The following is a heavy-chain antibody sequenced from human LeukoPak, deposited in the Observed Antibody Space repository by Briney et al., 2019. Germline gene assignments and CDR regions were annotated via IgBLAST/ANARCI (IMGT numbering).Heavy chain of an antibody. J-gene: IGHJ4*02. V-gene: IGHV4-4*07. CDR1: GGSISSYY. Sequence: KPSETLSLTCTVSGGSISSYYWSWIRQPAGKGLEWIGRIYTSGTTNYNPSLKSRVTMSVDTSKNQFSLKMRSVTVADTAVYYCARANYDGSDYWGQGTLVTVSS. D-gene: IGHD3-22*01. CDR2: IYTSGTT. CDR3: ARANYDGSDY.